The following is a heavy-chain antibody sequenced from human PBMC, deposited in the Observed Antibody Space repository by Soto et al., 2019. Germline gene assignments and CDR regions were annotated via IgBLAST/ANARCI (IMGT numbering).Heavy chain of an antibody. CDR2: ISAYNGNT. CDR1: GYTFTSYG. V-gene: IGHV1-18*01. D-gene: IGHD6-6*01. J-gene: IGHJ6*02. CDR3: ARDRWSSSPTYYYYYGMDV. Sequence: GASVKVSCKASGYTFTSYGISWVRQAPGQGLEWMGWISAYNGNTNYAQKLRGRVTMTTDTSTSTAYMELRSLRSDDTAVYYCARDRWSSSPTYYYYYGMDVWGQGTTVTVSS.